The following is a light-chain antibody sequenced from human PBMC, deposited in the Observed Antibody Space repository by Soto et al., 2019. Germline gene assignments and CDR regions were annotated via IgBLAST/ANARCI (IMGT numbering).Light chain of an antibody. CDR1: QSVKTF. CDR3: QQRSNSPPIT. CDR2: DAS. J-gene: IGKJ5*01. Sequence: EIVLTQPPATLSLSPGESATLSSRASQSVKTFLVWYQQRPGHAPTRLIHDASHRAAGSPARFIGSGVGTAVTLTISSREPDDAAVYYCQQRSNSPPITFGQGTRLEIK. V-gene: IGKV3-11*01.